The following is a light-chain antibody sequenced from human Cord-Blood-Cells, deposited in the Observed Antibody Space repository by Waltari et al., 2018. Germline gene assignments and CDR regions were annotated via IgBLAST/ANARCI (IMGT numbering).Light chain of an antibody. V-gene: IGKV3-11*01. Sequence: EFVLTQSTVTMPSSPGERATLSCRASQSVSSYLAWYQQKPGQAPRLLIYDASNMATGIPARFSGSGSGTDFTLTISSLEPEDFAVYYCQQRSNWPLTFGGGTKVEIK. CDR3: QQRSNWPLT. CDR2: DAS. CDR1: QSVSSY. J-gene: IGKJ4*01.